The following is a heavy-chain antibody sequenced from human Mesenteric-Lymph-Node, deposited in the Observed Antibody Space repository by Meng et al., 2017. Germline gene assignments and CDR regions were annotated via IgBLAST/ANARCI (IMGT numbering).Heavy chain of an antibody. CDR1: GYTFTSYG. CDR2: ISGYNGNI. D-gene: IGHD3-9*01. CDR3: ARGRGYDTKGWGAFDI. V-gene: IGHV1-18*01. J-gene: IGHJ3*02. Sequence: ASVKVSCKASGYTFTSYGISWVRQAPGQRLEWMGWISGYNGNINYAQNLQGRLTMATDTSTSTAYMDLRSLGSDDTAVYFCARGRGYDTKGWGAFDIWGHGTLVTVSS.